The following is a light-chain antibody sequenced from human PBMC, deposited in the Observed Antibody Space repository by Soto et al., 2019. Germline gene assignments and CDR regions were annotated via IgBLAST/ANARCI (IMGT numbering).Light chain of an antibody. CDR1: SSNIGAGYD. CDR3: QSYDSSLISYV. CDR2: GNS. Sequence: QSVRTQPPSVSGAPGQRVTISCTGSSSNIGAGYDVHWYQQLPGTAPKLLIYGNSNRPSGVPDRFSGSKSGTSASLAITGLQAEDEAGYYCQSYDSSLISYVFGTGTKLTVL. V-gene: IGLV1-40*01. J-gene: IGLJ1*01.